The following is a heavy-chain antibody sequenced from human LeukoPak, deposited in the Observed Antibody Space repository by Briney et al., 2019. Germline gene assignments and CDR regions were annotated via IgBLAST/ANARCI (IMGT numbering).Heavy chain of an antibody. CDR2: ISWNSGSI. Sequence: GGSLRLSCAASGFTFDDYAMHWVRQAPGKGLEWVSGISWNSGSIGYADSVKGRFTISRDNAKNSLYLQMNSLRAEDTAVYYCARDAGYGYDRFDYWGQGTQVTVSS. CDR3: ARDAGYGYDRFDY. V-gene: IGHV3-9*01. D-gene: IGHD5-18*01. J-gene: IGHJ4*02. CDR1: GFTFDDYA.